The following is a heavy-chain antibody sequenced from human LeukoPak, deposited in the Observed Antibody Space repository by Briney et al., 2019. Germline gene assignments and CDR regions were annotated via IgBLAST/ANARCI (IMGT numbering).Heavy chain of an antibody. D-gene: IGHD2-2*01. Sequence: GASVKVSCKASGYTFTGYYMHRVRQAPGQGLEWMVWINPNSGGTNYAQKFRGRVTMTRDTSISTAYMELSRLRSDDTAVYYCARDEEFIVVVPAAMAGGFDPWGQGTLVTVSS. J-gene: IGHJ5*02. V-gene: IGHV1-2*02. CDR3: ARDEEFIVVVPAAMAGGFDP. CDR2: INPNSGGT. CDR1: GYTFTGYY.